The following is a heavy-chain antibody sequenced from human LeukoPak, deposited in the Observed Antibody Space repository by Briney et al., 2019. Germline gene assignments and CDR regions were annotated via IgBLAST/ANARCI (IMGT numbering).Heavy chain of an antibody. CDR1: GYSFNTYW. Sequence: GESLKISCKGSGYSFNTYWIGWVRQMPGKGLEWMGIIYPGDSDTRYSPSSQGQVSISADTSISTAYLQWSSLQASDTAMYYCASSLRRSSGWSTSDYWGQGTLVTVSS. J-gene: IGHJ4*02. CDR3: ASSLRRSSGWSTSDY. V-gene: IGHV5-51*01. D-gene: IGHD6-19*01. CDR2: IYPGDSDT.